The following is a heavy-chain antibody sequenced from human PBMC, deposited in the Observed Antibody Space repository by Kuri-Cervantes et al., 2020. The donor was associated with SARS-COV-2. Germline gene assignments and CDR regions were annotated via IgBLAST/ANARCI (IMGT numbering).Heavy chain of an antibody. CDR3: ARDSFGSSFYYYGMDV. Sequence: GGSLRLSCAASGFTFSDYYMSWIRQAPGKGLEWVSYISSSGSTIYYADSVKGRFTISRDNAKNSLYLQMNSLRAEDTAVYYCARDSFGSSFYYYGMDVWGQGTTVTVSS. CDR1: GFTFSDYY. V-gene: IGHV3-11*01. D-gene: IGHD6-13*01. J-gene: IGHJ6*02. CDR2: ISSSGSTI.